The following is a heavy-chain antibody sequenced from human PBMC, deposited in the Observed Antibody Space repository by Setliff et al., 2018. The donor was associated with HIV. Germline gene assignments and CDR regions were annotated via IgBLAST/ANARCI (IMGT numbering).Heavy chain of an antibody. V-gene: IGHV4-39*01. CDR1: GGSITRTPYY. D-gene: IGHD4-17*01. J-gene: IGHJ4*02. CDR3: ASFFVTTVTNQDY. CDR2: IYHTGIT. Sequence: SETLSLTCTVSGGSITRTPYYWGWIRQPPGKGLEWIGSIYHTGITYDNPSLKSRVTISVDTSKNQFSLKLTSVTAADTAMYYCASFFVTTVTNQDYWGQGTPVTVSS.